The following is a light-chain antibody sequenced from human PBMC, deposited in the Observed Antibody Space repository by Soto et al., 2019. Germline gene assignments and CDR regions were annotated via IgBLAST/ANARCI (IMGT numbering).Light chain of an antibody. CDR3: SSYSSSTTQVV. CDR2: DVS. V-gene: IGLV2-14*03. J-gene: IGLJ2*01. CDR1: STDVGDFNY. Sequence: QSVLTQPASVSGSPGRSVTISCTGTSTDVGDFNYVSWYQHLPGRAPKLIIYDVSNRPSGISYRFSASKSGRTASLTISGLQAEDEADYYCSSYSSSTTQVVFGGGTKLTVL.